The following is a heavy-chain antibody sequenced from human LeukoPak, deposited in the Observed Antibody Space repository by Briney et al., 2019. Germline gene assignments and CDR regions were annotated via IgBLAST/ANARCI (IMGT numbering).Heavy chain of an antibody. D-gene: IGHD3-10*02. CDR3: AELGITMIGGV. J-gene: IGHJ6*04. CDR1: GFTVSNKY. Sequence: GGSLRLSCAASGFTVSNKYMTWVRQAPGKGLEWVSYISSSGSTIYYADSVKGRFTISRDNAKNSLYLQMNSLRAEDTAVYYCAELGITMIGGVWGKGTTVTISS. CDR2: ISSSGSTI. V-gene: IGHV3-11*04.